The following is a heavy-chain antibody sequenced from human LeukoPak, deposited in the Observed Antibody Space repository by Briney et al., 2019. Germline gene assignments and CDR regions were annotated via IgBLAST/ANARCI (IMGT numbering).Heavy chain of an antibody. CDR3: ARGELSAAAGSFVGYMDV. CDR1: GFTFSSCS. CDR2: IGSRTSTI. Sequence: GVCLRLSCAASGFTFSSCSMNWVRLAPGKGLEWVAYIGSRTSTIYYADSVKGRFTISRDNAKNSLFLQMNSLRDEDTAVYYCARGELSAAAGSFVGYMDVWGKGTTVTVS. V-gene: IGHV3-48*02. J-gene: IGHJ6*03. D-gene: IGHD6-13*01.